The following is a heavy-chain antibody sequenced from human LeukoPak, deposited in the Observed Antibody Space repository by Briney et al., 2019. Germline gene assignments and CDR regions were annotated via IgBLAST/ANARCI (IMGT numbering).Heavy chain of an antibody. D-gene: IGHD3-9*01. CDR1: GYTFTSYG. CDR2: ISAYNGNT. J-gene: IGHJ6*04. V-gene: IGHV1-18*04. Sequence: ASVKVSCKASGYTFTSYGISWVRQAPGQGLEWMGWISAYNGNTNYAQKLQGRVTMTTDTSTSTAYMELRSLRSDDTAVYYCARDHYYDILTGYYPPLYYGMDVWGKGITVTVSS. CDR3: ARDHYYDILTGYYPPLYYGMDV.